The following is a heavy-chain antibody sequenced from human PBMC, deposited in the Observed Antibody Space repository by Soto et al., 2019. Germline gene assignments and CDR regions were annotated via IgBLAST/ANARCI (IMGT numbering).Heavy chain of an antibody. D-gene: IGHD1-26*01. J-gene: IGHJ6*03. CDR3: AKPHYLYYYYLDV. V-gene: IGHV3-30*18. Sequence: GGSLRLSCAASGFTFSSYGMHWVRQAPGKGLEWVAVISYDGSNKYYADSVKGRFTISRDNSKNTLYLQMNSLRAEDTAVYYCAKPHYLYYYYLDVWGKGTTVTVSS. CDR2: ISYDGSNK. CDR1: GFTFSSYG.